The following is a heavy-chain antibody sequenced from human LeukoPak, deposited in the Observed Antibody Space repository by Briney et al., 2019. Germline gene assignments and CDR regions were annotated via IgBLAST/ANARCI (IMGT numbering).Heavy chain of an antibody. CDR2: INHSGST. CDR3: ARKQLVPLAQSFDY. D-gene: IGHD6-6*01. J-gene: IGHJ4*02. Sequence: SETLSLTCAVYGGSFSDYYWSWIRQPPGKGLAWIGEINHSGSTNYNPSLNSRVTISVDTSKNQFSLKLNSLTAADTAVYYCARKQLVPLAQSFDYWGQGTLVTVSS. V-gene: IGHV4-34*01. CDR1: GGSFSDYY.